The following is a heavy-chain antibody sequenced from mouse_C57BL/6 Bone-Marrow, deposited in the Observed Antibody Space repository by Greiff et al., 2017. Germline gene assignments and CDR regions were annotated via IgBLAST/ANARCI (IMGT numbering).Heavy chain of an antibody. CDR2: LDPETGGT. CDR1: GYTFTDYE. CDR3: TNFYGNYARDY. D-gene: IGHD1-1*02. V-gene: IGHV1-15*01. Sequence: QVQLQQSGAELVRPGASVTLSCKASGYTFTDYEMHWVKQTPVHGLEWIGALDPETGGTAYNQKFKGKAILTADKSSSTAYMELRSLTSEDSAVYYCTNFYGNYARDYWGQGTSVTVSS. J-gene: IGHJ4*01.